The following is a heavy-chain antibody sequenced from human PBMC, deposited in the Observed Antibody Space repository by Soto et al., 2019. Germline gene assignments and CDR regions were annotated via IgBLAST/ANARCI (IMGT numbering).Heavy chain of an antibody. D-gene: IGHD1-26*01. J-gene: IGHJ4*01. V-gene: IGHV6-1*01. Sequence: PSQTLSLPCAIPGDSVSSNSAGWSWVRQSPSRGLEWLGRTYYRSKWYYEYAVSVRGRITINPDTSKNQYSLQLNSVTPEDTAVYFCARGEQYSGRIFDYWGQGTLVTVSS. CDR3: ARGEQYSGRIFDY. CDR1: GDSVSSNSAG. CDR2: TYYRSKWYY.